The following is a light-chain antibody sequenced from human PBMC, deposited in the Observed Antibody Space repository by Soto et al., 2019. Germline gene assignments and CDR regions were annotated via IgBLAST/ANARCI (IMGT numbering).Light chain of an antibody. CDR2: DAS. CDR3: QQYIKWPIT. V-gene: IGKV3-15*01. CDR1: QSVSSN. J-gene: IGKJ5*01. Sequence: EIVMTQSPAALSVSPGERATLSCRASQSVSSNLAWYQQKPGQAPRLLISDASTRATGIPARFSGSGSGTEFTLTVSSLQSEDFAVYYCQQYIKWPITFGQGTRLEIK.